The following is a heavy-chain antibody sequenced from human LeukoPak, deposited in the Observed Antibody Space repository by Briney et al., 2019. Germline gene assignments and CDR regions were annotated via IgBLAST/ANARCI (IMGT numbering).Heavy chain of an antibody. CDR3: ARRWNYGRNYYIDV. CDR1: GGSFSNYY. J-gene: IGHJ6*03. CDR2: INDSGRT. V-gene: IGHV4-34*01. Sequence: SETLSVTRAVYGGSFSNYYWSWIRQPPGKGLEWIGEINDSGRTNYNPSLMSRVTVSVDTSKKQFSLRLTSVTATDTAVYYCARRWNYGRNYYIDVWGKGATVSVSS. D-gene: IGHD1-7*01.